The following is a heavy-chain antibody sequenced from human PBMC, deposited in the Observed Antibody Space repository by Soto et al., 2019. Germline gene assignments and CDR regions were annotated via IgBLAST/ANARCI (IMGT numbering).Heavy chain of an antibody. CDR3: ARVLLGYCSSTSCLYGMDV. CDR1: GFTFSSYW. V-gene: IGHV3-7*03. D-gene: IGHD2-2*01. Sequence: GGSLRLSCAASGFTFSSYWMSWVRQAPGKGLEWVANIKQDGSEKYYVDSVKGRFTISRDNAKNSLYLQMNSLRAEDTAVYYCARVLLGYCSSTSCLYGMDVWGQGTTVTVSS. CDR2: IKQDGSEK. J-gene: IGHJ6*02.